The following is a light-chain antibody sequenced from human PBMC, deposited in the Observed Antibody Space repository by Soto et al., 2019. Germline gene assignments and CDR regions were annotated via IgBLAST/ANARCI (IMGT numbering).Light chain of an antibody. CDR2: DVS. V-gene: IGLV2-14*01. Sequence: QSALTQSASVSGSPGQSNTISCTGTSSDVGGYNYVSWYQQHPGKAPKLMIYDVSNRPSGVSNRFSGSKSGNTASLTISGLQAEDEADYYCSSYTSSVSVVFGGGTKLTVL. CDR1: SSDVGGYNY. CDR3: SSYTSSVSVV. J-gene: IGLJ2*01.